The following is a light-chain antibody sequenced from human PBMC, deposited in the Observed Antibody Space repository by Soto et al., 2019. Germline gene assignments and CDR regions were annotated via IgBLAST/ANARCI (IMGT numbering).Light chain of an antibody. Sequence: QSVLTQPPSVSGAPGQRVSISCTGSSSNIGAGYDVHWYQQLPGAAPTLLISANTDRPSGVPDRFSGSKSGTSASLAITGLPTEGEADYDCQSFDRSLTDWVFGGGTKVTGL. CDR3: QSFDRSLTDWV. J-gene: IGLJ3*02. CDR2: ANT. CDR1: SSNIGAGYD. V-gene: IGLV1-40*01.